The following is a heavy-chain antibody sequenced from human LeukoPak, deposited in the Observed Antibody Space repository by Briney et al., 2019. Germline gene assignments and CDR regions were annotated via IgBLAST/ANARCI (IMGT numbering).Heavy chain of an antibody. V-gene: IGHV5-51*01. CDR2: IYPGDSDT. Sequence: GESLKISCKGSGYSFTSYWIGWVRQMPGKGLEWRGIIYPGDSDTRYSPSFQGQVTISADKSISTAYLQWSSLKASDTAMYYCARRGKYYDSSGYFLDYWGQGTLVTVSS. J-gene: IGHJ4*02. CDR3: ARRGKYYDSSGYFLDY. D-gene: IGHD3-22*01. CDR1: GYSFTSYW.